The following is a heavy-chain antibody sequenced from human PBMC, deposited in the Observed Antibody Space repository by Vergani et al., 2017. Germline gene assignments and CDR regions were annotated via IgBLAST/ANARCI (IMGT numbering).Heavy chain of an antibody. D-gene: IGHD2-2*01. CDR1: GYTFTSYG. J-gene: IGHJ5*02. CDR3: ASDRGFVVVPAAIPRWFDP. CDR2: ISAYNGNT. V-gene: IGHV1-18*01. Sequence: QVQLVQSGAEVKKPGASVKVSCKASGYTFTSYGISWVRQAPGQGLEWMGWISAYNGNTNYAQKLQGRVTMTTDTSTSTAYMELRSLRSDDTAVYYCASDRGFVVVPAAIPRWFDPWGQGTLVTVSS.